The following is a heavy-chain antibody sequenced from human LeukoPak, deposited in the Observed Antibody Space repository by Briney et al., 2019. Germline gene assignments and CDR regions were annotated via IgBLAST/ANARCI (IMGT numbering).Heavy chain of an antibody. CDR3: AKTSGVIVVVITVYYFDY. Sequence: SGGSLRLSCAASGFTFSSYAMSWVRQAPGKGLEWVSAISGSGGSTYYADSVKGRFTISRDNSKNTLYLQMNSLRAEDTAVYYCAKTSGVIVVVITVYYFDYWGQGTLVTVSS. CDR1: GFTFSSYA. V-gene: IGHV3-23*01. D-gene: IGHD3-22*01. CDR2: ISGSGGST. J-gene: IGHJ4*02.